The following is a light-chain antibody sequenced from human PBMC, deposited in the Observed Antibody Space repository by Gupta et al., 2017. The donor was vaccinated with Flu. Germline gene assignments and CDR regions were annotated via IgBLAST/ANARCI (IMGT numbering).Light chain of an antibody. CDR3: LQYRTLWS. Sequence: GDRVTITCRASHSVYTSLAWYQQKPGEAPKLLISEASSLESGVPSRFSASASGTDFALTITSLQPDDFATYYCLQYRTLWSFGQGTKVTIK. CDR1: HSVYTS. J-gene: IGKJ1*01. V-gene: IGKV1-5*03. CDR2: EAS.